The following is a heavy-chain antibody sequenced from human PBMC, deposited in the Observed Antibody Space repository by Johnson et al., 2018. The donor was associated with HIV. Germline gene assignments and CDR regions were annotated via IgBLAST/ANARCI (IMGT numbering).Heavy chain of an antibody. CDR3: AKDGSDIVVVPAAPDAFDI. CDR2: ISYDGSNK. D-gene: IGHD2-2*01. Sequence: QMLLVESGGGVVQPGGSLRLSCAASTFTFSNYAMNWVRQAPGKGLEWVAVISYDGSNKYYADSVKGRFTISRDDAKNSLYLQMNSLRAEDTAVYYCAKDGSDIVVVPAAPDAFDIWGQGTMVTVSS. V-gene: IGHV3-30-3*01. J-gene: IGHJ3*02. CDR1: TFTFSNYA.